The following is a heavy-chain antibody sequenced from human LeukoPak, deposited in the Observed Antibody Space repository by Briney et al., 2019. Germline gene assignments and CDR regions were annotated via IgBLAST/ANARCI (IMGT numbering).Heavy chain of an antibody. CDR2: INAGNGNT. D-gene: IGHD5-18*01. Sequence: ASVKVSCKASGYTFTSYAMHWVRQAPGQRLEWMGWINAGNGNTKYSQKFQGRVTITRDTSASTAYMELSSLRSEDTAVYYCARVTYTAMVTSYYYGMDVWGQGTTVTVSS. CDR1: GYTFTSYA. CDR3: ARVTYTAMVTSYYYGMDV. V-gene: IGHV1-3*01. J-gene: IGHJ6*02.